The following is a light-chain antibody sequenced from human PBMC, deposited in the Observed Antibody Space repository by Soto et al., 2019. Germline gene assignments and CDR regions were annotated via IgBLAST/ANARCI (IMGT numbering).Light chain of an antibody. V-gene: IGKV1-27*01. Sequence: DIQMTQSPSSLSASVGDIVTITCRASQGISNYLAWYQQKPGKVPRLLIYSVSNLESGVPSRFSGSGSGTDFTLTISSLQPGDVATYYCQKYDSAPVTFGGGTKVEIK. CDR1: QGISNY. CDR2: SVS. J-gene: IGKJ4*01. CDR3: QKYDSAPVT.